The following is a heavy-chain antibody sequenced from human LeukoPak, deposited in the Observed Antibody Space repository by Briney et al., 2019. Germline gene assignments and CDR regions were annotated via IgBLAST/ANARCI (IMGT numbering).Heavy chain of an antibody. CDR3: ARGGYDILTGYDSYYYYGMDV. V-gene: IGHV4-59*01. CDR1: GGSISSYY. CDR2: IYYSGST. J-gene: IGHJ6*02. Sequence: PSETLSLTCTVSGGSISSYYWSWIRQPPGKGLEWIGYIYYSGSTNYNTSLKSRVTISVDTSKNQCSLKLSSVTAADTAVYYCARGGYDILTGYDSYYYYGMDVWGQGTTVTVSS. D-gene: IGHD3-9*01.